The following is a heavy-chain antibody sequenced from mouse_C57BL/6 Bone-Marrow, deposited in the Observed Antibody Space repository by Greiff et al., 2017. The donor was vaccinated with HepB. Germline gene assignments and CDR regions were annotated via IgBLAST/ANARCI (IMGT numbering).Heavy chain of an antibody. V-gene: IGHV1-62-2*01. CDR1: GYTFTEYT. CDR3: ARHENYYGSSYSYAMDY. J-gene: IGHJ4*01. D-gene: IGHD1-1*01. CDR2: FYPGSGSI. Sequence: LVESGAELVKPGASVKLSCKASGYTFTEYTIHWVKQRSGQGLEWIGWFYPGSGSIKYNEKFKDKATLTADKSSSTVYMELSRLTSEDSAVYFCARHENYYGSSYSYAMDYWGQGTSVTVSS.